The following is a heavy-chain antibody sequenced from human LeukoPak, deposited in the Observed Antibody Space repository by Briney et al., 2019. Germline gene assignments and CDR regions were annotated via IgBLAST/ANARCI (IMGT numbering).Heavy chain of an antibody. V-gene: IGHV3-48*03. Sequence: GGSLRLSCAASGFTFSSYEMNWVRQAPGKGLEWVSHISSSGSTIYYADSVKSRFTISRDNAKNSLYLQMNSLRAEDTAVYYCARGYYDNNWFDPWGQGTLVTVSS. CDR1: GFTFSSYE. CDR2: ISSSGSTI. CDR3: ARGYYDNNWFDP. D-gene: IGHD3-22*01. J-gene: IGHJ5*02.